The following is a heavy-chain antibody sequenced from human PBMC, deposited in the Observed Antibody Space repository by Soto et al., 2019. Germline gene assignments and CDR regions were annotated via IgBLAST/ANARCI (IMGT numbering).Heavy chain of an antibody. CDR3: ANDFWSEYR. D-gene: IGHD3-3*01. V-gene: IGHV3-48*03. Sequence: GGSLRLSCVASGFTFSTYEMNWVRQAPGRGLEWISYISGSSSMIYYTDSVKGRFTISRDNAKNSLYLQMNSLRAEDTAVYYCANDFWSEYRWGQGTLVTVSS. CDR1: GFTFSTYE. CDR2: ISGSSSMI. J-gene: IGHJ4*02.